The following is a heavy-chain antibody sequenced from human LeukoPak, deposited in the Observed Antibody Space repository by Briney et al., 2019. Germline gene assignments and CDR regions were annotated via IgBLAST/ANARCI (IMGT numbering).Heavy chain of an antibody. J-gene: IGHJ4*02. CDR2: ISGSGGST. CDR1: GFTFSSYA. V-gene: IGHV3-23*01. CDR3: AKDLWGPDYYGSGSYSH. D-gene: IGHD3-10*01. Sequence: GGSLRLSCAASGFTFSSYAMSWVRQAPGKGLEWVSAISGSGGSTYYADSVKGRFTISRDNSKNTLYLQMNSLRAEDTAVYYCAKDLWGPDYYGSGSYSHWGQGTLVTVSS.